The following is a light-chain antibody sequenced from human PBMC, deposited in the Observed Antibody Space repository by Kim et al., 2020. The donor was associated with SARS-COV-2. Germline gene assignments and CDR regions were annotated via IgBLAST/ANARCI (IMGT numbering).Light chain of an antibody. Sequence: VTITCTGSSSNIGAGYDVHWYQQLPGTAPKLHIYGNSNRPSGVPDRFSGSKSGTSASLAITGLQAEDEADYYCQSYDSSLSALYVFGTGTKVTVL. CDR2: GNS. CDR3: QSYDSSLSALYV. V-gene: IGLV1-40*01. J-gene: IGLJ1*01. CDR1: SSNIGAGYD.